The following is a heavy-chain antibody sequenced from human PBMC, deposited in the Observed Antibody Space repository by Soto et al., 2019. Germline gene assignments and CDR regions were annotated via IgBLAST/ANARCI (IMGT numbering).Heavy chain of an antibody. CDR2: INVANGNT. J-gene: IGHJ4*02. V-gene: IGHV1-3*01. Sequence: GASVKVSCKASGYDFSSYPINWVRQAPGQRPEWVGWINVANGNTQYSRKVQDRITITRDTSAATVYMLLSSLRSEDTAVYFCARRGLPSTIGGAAWAYPDHWGQGTLVTVSS. CDR1: GYDFSSYP. CDR3: ARRGLPSTIGGAAWAYPDH. D-gene: IGHD1-26*01.